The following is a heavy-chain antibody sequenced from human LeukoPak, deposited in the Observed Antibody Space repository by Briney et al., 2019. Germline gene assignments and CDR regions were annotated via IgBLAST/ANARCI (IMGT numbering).Heavy chain of an antibody. CDR1: GGSFSSYY. D-gene: IGHD2-15*01. J-gene: IGHJ4*02. CDR2: IYYSGST. Sequence: SETLSLTCAVYGGSFSSYYWGWIRQPPGKGLEWIGSIYYSGSTYYNPSLKSRVTISVDTSKNQFSLKLSSVTAADTAVYYCAKVGYCSGGSCPKPIDYWGQGTLVTVSS. V-gene: IGHV4-39*01. CDR3: AKVGYCSGGSCPKPIDY.